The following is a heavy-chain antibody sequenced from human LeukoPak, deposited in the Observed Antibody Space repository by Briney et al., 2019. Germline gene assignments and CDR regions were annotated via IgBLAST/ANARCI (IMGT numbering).Heavy chain of an antibody. CDR1: GYTFTGYY. CDR2: ISAYNGNT. D-gene: IGHD1-14*01. J-gene: IGHJ4*02. V-gene: IGHV1-18*04. Sequence: ASVKVSCKASGYTFTGYYMHWVRQAPGQGLEWMGWISAYNGNTNYAQKLQGRVTITTDTSTSTAYMELRSLRSDDTAVYYCARVDESGGFDYWGQGTLVTVSS. CDR3: ARVDESGGFDY.